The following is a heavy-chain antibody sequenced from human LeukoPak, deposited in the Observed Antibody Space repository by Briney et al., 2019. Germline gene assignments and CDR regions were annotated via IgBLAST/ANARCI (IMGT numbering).Heavy chain of an antibody. J-gene: IGHJ4*02. V-gene: IGHV3-33*01. CDR3: ARDLFDDYSLDY. D-gene: IGHD3-16*01. CDR2: IWYDGSNK. Sequence: GGSLRLSCAASGFTFSSYGMHWVRQAPGKGLEWVAVIWYDGSNKYYADSVKGQFTISRDNSKNTLYLQMNSLRAEDTAVYYCARDLFDDYSLDYWGQGTLVTVSS. CDR1: GFTFSSYG.